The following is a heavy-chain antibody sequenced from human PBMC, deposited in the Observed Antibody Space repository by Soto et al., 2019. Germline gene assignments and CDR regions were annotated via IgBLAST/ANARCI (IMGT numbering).Heavy chain of an antibody. CDR3: AKAISGYNAPLDH. V-gene: IGHV3-23*01. J-gene: IGHJ4*02. CDR2: ITGSGDAT. Sequence: EVQLLESGGGLVQLGGSLRLSCAASGFTFSSYAMNWVRQAPGKGLEWVSVITGSGDATYYADSVKGRFTISRDNSKNTLYVQMNSLRAEDTAVYYCAKAISGYNAPLDHWGQGTRVTVSS. D-gene: IGHD1-20*01. CDR1: GFTFSSYA.